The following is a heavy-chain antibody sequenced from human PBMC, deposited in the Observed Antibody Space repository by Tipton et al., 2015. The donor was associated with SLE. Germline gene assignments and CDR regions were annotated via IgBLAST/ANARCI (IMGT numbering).Heavy chain of an antibody. J-gene: IGHJ4*02. CDR3: AGDWGGEALDF. CDR2: IYTSGYT. V-gene: IGHV4-4*07. D-gene: IGHD2-21*01. Sequence: TLSLTCTVSGPSINNYSWTWIRQSAGKGLEWIGRIYTSGYTNYDPSHTSRGTMSLDTSKSQFSLKLTSVTAADTAVYYCAGDWGGEALDFWGQGTLVTVSS. CDR1: GPSINNYS.